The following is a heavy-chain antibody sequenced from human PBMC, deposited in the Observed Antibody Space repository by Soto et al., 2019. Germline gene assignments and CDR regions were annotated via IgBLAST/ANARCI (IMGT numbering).Heavy chain of an antibody. CDR2: SSAHNGNT. J-gene: IGHJ4*02. CDR3: ARGRYGDY. Sequence: QGHLVQSGAEVKKPGASVKGSCKGSGYGFTTYGITWVRQAPGQGLEWMAWSSAHNGNTNYAQKLQGRVNVTRDTSTSTAYMELRSLRSDDTDVYYCARGRYGDYWGQGALVPVSS. CDR1: GYGFTTYG. V-gene: IGHV1-18*01. D-gene: IGHD1-1*01.